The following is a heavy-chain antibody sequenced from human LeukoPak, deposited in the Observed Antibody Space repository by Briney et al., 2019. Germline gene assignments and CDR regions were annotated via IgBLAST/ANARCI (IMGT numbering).Heavy chain of an antibody. V-gene: IGHV1-18*01. CDR1: GYTFTSYG. CDR3: ARGSDIVNYYYMDV. CDR2: ISAYNGNT. Sequence: ASVKVSCKASGYTFTSYGITWVRQAPGQGLEWMGWISAYNGNTNYAQMLQGRVTMTTDTSTSTAYMELRSLRSDDTAVYYCARGSDIVNYYYMDVWGKGTTVTVSS. D-gene: IGHD2-15*01. J-gene: IGHJ6*03.